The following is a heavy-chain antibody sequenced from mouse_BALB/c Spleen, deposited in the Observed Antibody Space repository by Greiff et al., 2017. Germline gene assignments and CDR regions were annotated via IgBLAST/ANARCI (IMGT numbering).Heavy chain of an antibody. J-gene: IGHJ2*01. V-gene: IGHV5-6-4*01. CDR2: ISSGGSYT. D-gene: IGHD1-1*01. CDR3: TRGGDYGSKNDYFDY. Sequence: EGQVVESGGGLVKPGGSLKLSCAASGFTFSSYTMSWVRQTPEKRLEWVATISSGGSYTYYPDSVKGRFTISRDNAKNTLYLQMSSLKSEDTAMYYCTRGGDYGSKNDYFDYWGQGTTLTVSS. CDR1: GFTFSSYT.